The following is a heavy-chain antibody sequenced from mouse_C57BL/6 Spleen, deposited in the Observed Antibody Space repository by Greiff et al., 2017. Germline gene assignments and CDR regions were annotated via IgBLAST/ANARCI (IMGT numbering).Heavy chain of an antibody. CDR2: IDPSDSYT. V-gene: IGHV1-69*01. CDR1: GYTFTSYW. J-gene: IGHJ4*01. CDR3: ARQEIYYGNPYYAMDY. Sequence: QVQLQQPGAELVMPGASVKLSCKASGYTFTSYWMHWVKQRPGQGLEWIGEIDPSDSYTNYNQKFKGKSTLTVDKSSSTAYMQLSSLTSEDSAVYYCARQEIYYGNPYYAMDYWGQGTSVTVSS. D-gene: IGHD2-1*01.